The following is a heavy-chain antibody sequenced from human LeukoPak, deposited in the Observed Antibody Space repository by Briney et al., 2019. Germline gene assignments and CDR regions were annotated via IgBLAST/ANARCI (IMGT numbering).Heavy chain of an antibody. CDR1: GFTFSDYY. D-gene: IGHD2-15*01. V-gene: IGHV3-11*01. J-gene: IGHJ6*02. CDR3: ARDQIVSAASPHHSYYYYYGMVG. Sequence: PGESLTLSCPVSGFTFSDYYMSWIRQAPGTGLEWVSYISSSGSTIYYEDSVEGRFTISRDNAKDSLYLQMSSLGAEDTDVYYCARDQIVSAASPHHSYYYYYGMVGWGQGTTVTVSS. CDR2: ISSSGSTI.